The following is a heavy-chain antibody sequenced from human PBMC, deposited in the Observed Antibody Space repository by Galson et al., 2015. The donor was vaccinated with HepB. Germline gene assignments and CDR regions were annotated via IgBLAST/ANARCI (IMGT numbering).Heavy chain of an antibody. Sequence: SLRLSCAASGFTFSSYAMSWVRQAPGKGLEWVSAISGSGGSTYYADSVKGRFTISRDNSKNTLYLQMNSLRAEDTAVYYCAKASGDYYYYYYMDVRGKGTTVTVSS. CDR2: ISGSGGST. CDR1: GFTFSSYA. CDR3: AKASGDYYYYYYMDV. V-gene: IGHV3-23*01. J-gene: IGHJ6*03. D-gene: IGHD4-17*01.